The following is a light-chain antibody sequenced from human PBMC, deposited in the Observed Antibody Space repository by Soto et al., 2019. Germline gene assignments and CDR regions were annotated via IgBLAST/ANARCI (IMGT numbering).Light chain of an antibody. CDR2: DAS. J-gene: IGKJ1*01. Sequence: EIVLTQSPATLSLSPGERATLSGRASQSVSSYLAWYQQKPGQAPRLLIYDASNRATGIPARFSGSGSGTDFTLTISSLEPEDFAVYYCQQRSNWPTPTFGQGTKVEIK. V-gene: IGKV3-11*01. CDR1: QSVSSY. CDR3: QQRSNWPTPT.